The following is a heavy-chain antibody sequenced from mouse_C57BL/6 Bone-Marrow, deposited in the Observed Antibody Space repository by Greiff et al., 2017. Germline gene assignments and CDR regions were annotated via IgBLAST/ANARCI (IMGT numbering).Heavy chain of an antibody. D-gene: IGHD1-1*02. Sequence: QVQLKESGAELVKPGASVKMSCKASGYTFTTYPIEWMKQNHGKSLEWIGNFHPYNDDTKYNEKFKGKATLTVDKSSSTVYLELSRLTSDDSAVYYCARGGNDGGYYFDYWGQGTTLTVSS. CDR1: GYTFTTYP. J-gene: IGHJ2*01. CDR3: ARGGNDGGYYFDY. V-gene: IGHV1-47*01. CDR2: FHPYNDDT.